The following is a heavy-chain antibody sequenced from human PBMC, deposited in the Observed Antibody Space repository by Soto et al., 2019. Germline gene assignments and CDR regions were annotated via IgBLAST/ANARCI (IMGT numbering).Heavy chain of an antibody. CDR3: ARTDILTGYGY. V-gene: IGHV4-31*03. Sequence: SETLSLTCTVSGGSISSGGYYWSWIRQHPGKGLEWIGYIYYSGSTYYDPSLKSRVTISVDTSKNQFSLKLSSVTAADTAVYYCARTDILTGYGYWGQGTLVTVSS. CDR2: IYYSGST. D-gene: IGHD3-9*01. J-gene: IGHJ4*02. CDR1: GGSISSGGYY.